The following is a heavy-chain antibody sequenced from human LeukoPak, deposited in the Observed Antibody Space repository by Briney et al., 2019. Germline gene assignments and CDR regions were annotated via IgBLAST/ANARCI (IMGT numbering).Heavy chain of an antibody. J-gene: IGHJ4*02. CDR1: GASISSSSYY. CDR3: GSMAATNTGFDY. Sequence: SETLSLTCSVSGASISSSSYYWGWIRQPPEKGLEWIGNIYNSVSTYYSPSLKSRVTKSVDTSKNQFSLKLSSVTAADTAVYYCGSMAATNTGFDYWGQGTLVTVSS. V-gene: IGHV4-39*01. D-gene: IGHD6-13*01. CDR2: IYNSVST.